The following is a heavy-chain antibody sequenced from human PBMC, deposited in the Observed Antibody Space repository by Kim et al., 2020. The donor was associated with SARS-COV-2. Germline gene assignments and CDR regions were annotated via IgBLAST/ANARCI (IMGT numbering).Heavy chain of an antibody. CDR3: ARDRGYCSSTSCSRTYYGMDV. V-gene: IGHV1-3*01. CDR1: GYTFTSYA. CDR2: INAGNGNT. D-gene: IGHD2-2*01. Sequence: ASVKVSCKASGYTFTSYAMHWVRQAPGQRLEWMGWINAGNGNTKYSQKFQGRVTITRDTSASTAYMELSSLRSEDTAVYYCARDRGYCSSTSCSRTYYGMDVWGQGTTVTVSS. J-gene: IGHJ6*02.